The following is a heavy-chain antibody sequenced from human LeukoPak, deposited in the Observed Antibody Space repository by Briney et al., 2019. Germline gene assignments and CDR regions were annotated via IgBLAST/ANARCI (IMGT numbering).Heavy chain of an antibody. Sequence: GGSLRLSCAASGFTLSDYALGWVRQAPGRGLEWVATLSGSGAGTYYSDSVQGRFTISRDNSKRTLFLQMNSLRAEDTAFYYCAKAELGVDTFFDYWGQGTLVTVSS. CDR3: AKAELGVDTFFDY. D-gene: IGHD3-3*01. CDR2: LSGSGAGT. V-gene: IGHV3-23*01. CDR1: GFTLSDYA. J-gene: IGHJ4*02.